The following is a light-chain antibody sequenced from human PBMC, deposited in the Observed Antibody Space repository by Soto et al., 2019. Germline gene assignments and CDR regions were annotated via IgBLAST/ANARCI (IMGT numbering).Light chain of an antibody. CDR1: QSLCRY. V-gene: IGKV3-11*01. CDR3: QQCSYPIT. Sequence: DIVLTQSPDTLSLSPGESATLSCRAIQSLCRYLAWYQQKPGQAPRLLICDASHRATGIPVRFSGSGSESDFTLTISSLEPEDFAVYYCQQCSYPITFGQGTRLEIK. J-gene: IGKJ5*01. CDR2: DAS.